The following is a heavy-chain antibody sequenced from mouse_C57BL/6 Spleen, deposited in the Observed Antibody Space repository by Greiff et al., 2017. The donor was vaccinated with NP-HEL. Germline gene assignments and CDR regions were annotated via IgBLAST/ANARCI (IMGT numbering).Heavy chain of an antibody. Sequence: EVKLVESEGGLVQPGRSMKLSCTASGFTFSDYYMAWVRQGPEKGLEWVANINDDGSSTYYLDSLKSRFIISRDNAKKLLYLQMSSLKSEDTATYYCARDDYDSYWYFDVWGTGTTVTVSS. CDR1: GFTFSDYY. D-gene: IGHD2-4*01. CDR3: ARDDYDSYWYFDV. CDR2: INDDGSST. V-gene: IGHV5-16*01. J-gene: IGHJ1*03.